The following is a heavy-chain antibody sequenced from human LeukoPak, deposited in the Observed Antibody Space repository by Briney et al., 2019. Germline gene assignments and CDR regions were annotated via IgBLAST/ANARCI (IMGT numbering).Heavy chain of an antibody. Sequence: PRGSLRLSCAASGSTFDDYAMQWVRQAPGRGLEWVSLIRWDGDTPYYADSVKGRFTISRDNSKNTLYLQMNSLRAEDTAVYYCAKIPGGLDIVVVVEDFDYWGQGTLVTVSS. V-gene: IGHV3-43D*03. CDR2: IRWDGDTP. CDR3: AKIPGGLDIVVVVEDFDY. CDR1: GSTFDDYA. D-gene: IGHD2-2*01. J-gene: IGHJ4*02.